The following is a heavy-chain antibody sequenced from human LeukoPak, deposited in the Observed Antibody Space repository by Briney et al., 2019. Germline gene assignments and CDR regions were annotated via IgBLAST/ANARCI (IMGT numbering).Heavy chain of an antibody. D-gene: IGHD6-19*01. CDR1: GGSISSYY. V-gene: IGHV4-59*01. CDR2: IYYSGST. CDR3: ARDSSGWYGGSDY. J-gene: IGHJ4*02. Sequence: PSETLSLTCTVSGGSISSYYWSWIWQPPGKGLEWIGYIYYSGSTNYNPSLKRRVTISVDTSKNKFSLKLSSVTAADTAVYYCARDSSGWYGGSDYWGQGTLVTVSS.